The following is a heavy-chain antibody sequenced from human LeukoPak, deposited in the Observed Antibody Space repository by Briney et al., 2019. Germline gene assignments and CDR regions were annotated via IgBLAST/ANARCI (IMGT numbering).Heavy chain of an antibody. CDR3: AKWREDTAMVYYFDY. CDR1: GFTFSSYA. V-gene: IGHV3-23*01. D-gene: IGHD5-18*01. J-gene: IGHJ4*02. CDR2: ISGSGGST. Sequence: GGSLRLSCAASGFTFSSYAMSWVRQAAGKGLEWVSAISGSGGSTYYADSVKGRFTISRDNSKNTLYLQMNSLRAEDTAVYYCAKWREDTAMVYYFDYWGQGTLVTVSS.